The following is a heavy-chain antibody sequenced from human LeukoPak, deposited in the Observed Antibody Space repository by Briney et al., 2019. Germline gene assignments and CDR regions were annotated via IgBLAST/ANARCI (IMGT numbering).Heavy chain of an antibody. CDR2: INPNSGGT. J-gene: IGHJ4*02. CDR1: GYTLTGYY. CDR3: ARGFHGDYYFDY. Sequence: AAVKVSCKASGYTLTGYYMHWVRQAPGQGLEWMGWINPNSGGTKYVQKFQGRVSMTRDPSISTAYMELSRLRSDDTAVYYCARGFHGDYYFDYWGQGTLVTVSS. V-gene: IGHV1-2*02. D-gene: IGHD4-17*01.